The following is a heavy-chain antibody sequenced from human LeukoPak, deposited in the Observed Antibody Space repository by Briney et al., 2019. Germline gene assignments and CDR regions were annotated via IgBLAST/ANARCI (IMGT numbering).Heavy chain of an antibody. CDR1: GFTFSSYW. J-gene: IGHJ4*02. CDR2: INGDGSST. CDR3: AKPLGSLPGY. V-gene: IGHV3-74*01. Sequence: GGSLRLSCAASGFTFSSYWMHWVRQAPGKGLVWVSRINGDGSSTTYADSVKGRFTVSRDNAKNTLYLQMNSLRAEDTAVYYCAKPLGSLPGYWGQGTLVTVSS. D-gene: IGHD1-14*01.